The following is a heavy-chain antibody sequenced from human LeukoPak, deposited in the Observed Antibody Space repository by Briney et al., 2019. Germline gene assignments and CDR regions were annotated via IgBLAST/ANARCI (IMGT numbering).Heavy chain of an antibody. V-gene: IGHV3-43*01. CDR3: AKGKSSDWYGGLTFHH. Sequence: GGSLRLSCAASGFSIDDYVMHWVRQAPGKGLEWVSLISWEGGTTYYADSVKGRFTISKDNSKNSLYLQMNSLRIEDSALYYCAKGKSSDWYGGLTFHHWGQGTLVTVSS. CDR1: GFSIDDYV. CDR2: ISWEGGTT. D-gene: IGHD6-19*01. J-gene: IGHJ1*01.